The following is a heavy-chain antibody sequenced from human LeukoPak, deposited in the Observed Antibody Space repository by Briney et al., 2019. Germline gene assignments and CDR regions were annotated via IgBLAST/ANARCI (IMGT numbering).Heavy chain of an antibody. J-gene: IGHJ4*02. V-gene: IGHV3-7*03. Sequence: PGGSLRLSCAASGFTFSSYAMHWVRQAPGKGLEWVALINPDGNERYYVDSVKGRFTISRDNAKNSLYLQMNSLRAEDTAVYYCARRVAPNDYWGQGTLVTVSS. D-gene: IGHD2-2*01. CDR3: ARRVAPNDY. CDR2: INPDGNER. CDR1: GFTFSSYA.